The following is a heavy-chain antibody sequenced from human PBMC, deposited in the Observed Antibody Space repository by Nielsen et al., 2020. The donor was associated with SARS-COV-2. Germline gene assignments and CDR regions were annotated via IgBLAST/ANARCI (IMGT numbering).Heavy chain of an antibody. Sequence: SETLSLTCTVSGGSISSGGYYWSWIRQHPGKGLEWIGYIYYSGSTYYNPSLKSRVTISVDTSKNQFSLKLSSVTAADTAVYYCARAQTMIVVVTHFDYWGQETLVTVSS. V-gene: IGHV4-31*03. D-gene: IGHD3-22*01. CDR1: GGSISSGGYY. CDR2: IYYSGST. J-gene: IGHJ4*02. CDR3: ARAQTMIVVVTHFDY.